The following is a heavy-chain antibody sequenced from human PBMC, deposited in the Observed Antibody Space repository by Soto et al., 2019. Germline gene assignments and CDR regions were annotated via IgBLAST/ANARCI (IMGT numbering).Heavy chain of an antibody. CDR1: GFTFSSYA. Sequence: GGSLRLSCAASGFTFSSYAMSWVRQAPGKGLEWVSAISGSGGSTYYADSVKGRFTISRDNSKNTLYLQMNSLRAEDTAVYYCAKDRGGGYCSSTSCYKGHYYYYGMDVWGQGTTVTVSS. D-gene: IGHD2-2*02. V-gene: IGHV3-23*01. CDR2: ISGSGGST. CDR3: AKDRGGGYCSSTSCYKGHYYYYGMDV. J-gene: IGHJ6*02.